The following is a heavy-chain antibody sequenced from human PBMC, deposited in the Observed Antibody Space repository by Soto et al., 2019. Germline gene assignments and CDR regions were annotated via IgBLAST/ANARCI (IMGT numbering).Heavy chain of an antibody. J-gene: IGHJ4*02. V-gene: IGHV3-74*01. Sequence: GRSMRLSCAASGCNCSDFWLHWVRQAPGKGLVWVARINNDGSDTSYADSVKGRFTMSRDNAKNMVYLQMNSLGVEGTAVYYCGSVFEYWGQGTQVTVS. CDR2: INNDGSDT. CDR1: GCNCSDFW. CDR3: GSVFEY.